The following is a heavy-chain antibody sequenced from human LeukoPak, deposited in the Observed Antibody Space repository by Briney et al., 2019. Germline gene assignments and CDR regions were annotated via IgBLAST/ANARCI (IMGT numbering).Heavy chain of an antibody. D-gene: IGHD6-13*01. Sequence: SETLSLTCTVSGASFSSSTYYWGWIRQPPGKGLEWIGSIYYSGSTYYNPFLKSRVTMSVDTSKNQFSLKLSSVTAADTAVYYCARHAGGIAAAGTRPFDYWGQGTLVTVSS. J-gene: IGHJ4*02. CDR3: ARHAGGIAAAGTRPFDY. CDR1: GASFSSSTYY. CDR2: IYYSGST. V-gene: IGHV4-39*01.